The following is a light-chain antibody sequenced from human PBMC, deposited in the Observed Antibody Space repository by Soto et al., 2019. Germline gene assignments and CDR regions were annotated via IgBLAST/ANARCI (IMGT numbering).Light chain of an antibody. J-gene: IGKJ5*01. Sequence: DIGLTQSPSSLSSSVGDRFTIAFLASQTVSNFLNWYQQKPGKAPKLLIYAASSLQSGVPSRFSGSGSGTDFTLTISSLQPEDFATYYCQQSYSTPSITFGQGTRLEIK. CDR2: AAS. V-gene: IGKV1-39*01. CDR3: QQSYSTPSIT. CDR1: QTVSNF.